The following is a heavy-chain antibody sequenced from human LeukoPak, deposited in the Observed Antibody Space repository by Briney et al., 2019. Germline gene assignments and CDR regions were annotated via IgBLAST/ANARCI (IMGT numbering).Heavy chain of an antibody. Sequence: GGSLRLSCAASGFTLSSYWMHWVRQAPGKGLVWVSRINSDGSSTTYADSVKGRFTISRDNARNTLYLQMNSLRAEDTALYYCARGSYGSGNYYNVVYWGQGTLVTVSS. V-gene: IGHV3-74*01. CDR1: GFTLSSYW. CDR3: ARGSYGSGNYYNVVY. D-gene: IGHD3-10*01. CDR2: INSDGSST. J-gene: IGHJ4*02.